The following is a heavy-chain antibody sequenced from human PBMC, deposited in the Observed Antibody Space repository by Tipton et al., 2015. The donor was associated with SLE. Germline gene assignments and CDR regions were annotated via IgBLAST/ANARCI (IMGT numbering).Heavy chain of an antibody. V-gene: IGHV4-34*01. CDR3: ASGYCSSTSCYTPITM. CDR2: INHSRST. J-gene: IGHJ4*02. CDR1: GYTLTELS. Sequence: QSGAEVKKPGASVKVSCKVSGYTLTELSMSWIRHPPGKGLEWIGEINHSRSTNYNPSLKSRVTISVDTSKNQFSLKLSSVTAADTAVYYCASGYCSSTSCYTPITMWGQGTLVTVSS. D-gene: IGHD2-2*02.